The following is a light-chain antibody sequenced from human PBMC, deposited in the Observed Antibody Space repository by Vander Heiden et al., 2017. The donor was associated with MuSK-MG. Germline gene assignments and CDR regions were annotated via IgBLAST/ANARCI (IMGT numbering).Light chain of an antibody. Sequence: DIQMTQSPSSLSASVGDRVTMTCRASQTISGYLNWYQQKPGKAPKLLIYAAFSLPSGVPSRFSGSGSGTDFTLTISSRQPEDFATYYCQQSYSTPPWTFGQGTKVESK. CDR1: QTISGY. V-gene: IGKV1-39*01. J-gene: IGKJ1*01. CDR3: QQSYSTPPWT. CDR2: AAF.